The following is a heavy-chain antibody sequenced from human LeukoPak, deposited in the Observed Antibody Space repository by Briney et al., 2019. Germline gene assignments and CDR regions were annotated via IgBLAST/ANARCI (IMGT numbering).Heavy chain of an antibody. D-gene: IGHD3-16*02. CDR1: GYTFTSYD. CDR2: MNPNSGNT. V-gene: IGHV1-8*03. Sequence: GASVNVSCKASGYTFTSYDINWVRQATGQGPEWMGWMNPNSGNTGYAQKFRGRVSITRNTSISTAYMELSSLVSEDTAVYYCARLGELSSDDYWGQGTLVTVSS. J-gene: IGHJ4*02. CDR3: ARLGELSSDDY.